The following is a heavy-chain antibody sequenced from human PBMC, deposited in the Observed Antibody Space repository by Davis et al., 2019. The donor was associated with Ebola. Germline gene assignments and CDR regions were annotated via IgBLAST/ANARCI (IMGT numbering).Heavy chain of an antibody. CDR3: AKGRIMITFGGVMDDAFDI. CDR1: GYSFTSYW. V-gene: IGHV5-51*01. CDR2: IYPGDSDT. Sequence: GESLKISCKGSGYSFTSYWIGWVRQMPGKGLEWMGIIYPGDSDTRYSPSFQGQVTISADKSISTAYLQWSSLKASDTAMYYCAKGRIMITFGGVMDDAFDIWGQGTMVTVSS. J-gene: IGHJ3*02. D-gene: IGHD3-16*01.